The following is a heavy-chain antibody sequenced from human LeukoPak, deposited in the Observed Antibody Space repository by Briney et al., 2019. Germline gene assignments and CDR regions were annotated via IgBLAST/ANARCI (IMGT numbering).Heavy chain of an antibody. D-gene: IGHD3-3*01. CDR3: ARFRSGYSDY. V-gene: IGHV5-51*01. J-gene: IGHJ4*02. CDR1: VTSVASYW. Sequence: GESLKISCKVSVTSVASYWIGWVRQMPGKGLEWMGIIDPSDSDTRYSPSLQGQITISADKSISTAYLQWSSLKASDTAIYYCARFRSGYSDYWGQGTLVTVSS. CDR2: IDPSDSDT.